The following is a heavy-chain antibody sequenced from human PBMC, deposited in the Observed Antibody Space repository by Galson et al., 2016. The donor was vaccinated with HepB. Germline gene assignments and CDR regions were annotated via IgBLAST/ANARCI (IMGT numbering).Heavy chain of an antibody. CDR2: IAGSGAPT. D-gene: IGHD4-17*01. V-gene: IGHV3-23*01. CDR3: AKGLYGDYSYFDD. CDR1: GFTFNIYA. Sequence: SLRLSCAASGFTFNIYAMSWVRQAPGKGLEWVAAIAGSGAPTNYADSGKGRFTISRNNSKNTLYLRMNSLRAEDTAVYYCAKGLYGDYSYFDDWGQGTLVTVSS. J-gene: IGHJ4*02.